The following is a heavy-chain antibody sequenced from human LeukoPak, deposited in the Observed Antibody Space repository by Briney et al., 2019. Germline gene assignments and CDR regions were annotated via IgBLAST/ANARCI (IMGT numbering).Heavy chain of an antibody. Sequence: GESLKISCKGSGYSFTSYWIGWVRQMPGKGLEWMGIIYPGDSDTRYSPSFQGQVTISADKSISTAYLQWSSLKASDTAMYYCARHQGGYGCPQVSSDWGQGTLVTVSS. CDR1: GYSFTSYW. J-gene: IGHJ4*02. D-gene: IGHD5-18*01. CDR2: IYPGDSDT. V-gene: IGHV5-51*01. CDR3: ARHQGGYGCPQVSSD.